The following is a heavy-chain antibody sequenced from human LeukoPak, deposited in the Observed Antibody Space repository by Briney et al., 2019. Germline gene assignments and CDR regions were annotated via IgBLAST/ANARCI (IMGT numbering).Heavy chain of an antibody. CDR1: GFTFGDYA. CDR2: IRSKAYGGTT. Sequence: PGGSLRLSCTGSGFTFGDYAMSWFRQAPGKGLEWVGFIRSKAYGGTTEYAASVKGRFTISRDDSKSIAYLQMTSLKTEDTAVYYCTRGTYGDYLYYYYYMDVWGKGTTVTVS. CDR3: TRGTYGDYLYYYYYMDV. J-gene: IGHJ6*03. D-gene: IGHD4-17*01. V-gene: IGHV3-49*03.